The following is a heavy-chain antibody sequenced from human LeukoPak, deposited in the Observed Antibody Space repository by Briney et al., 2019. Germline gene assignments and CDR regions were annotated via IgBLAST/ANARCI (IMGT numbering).Heavy chain of an antibody. CDR2: INPNSGGT. CDR3: ARDDSQWLRLGLGFDY. V-gene: IGHV1-2*02. J-gene: IGHJ4*02. CDR1: GYTLTELS. D-gene: IGHD5-12*01. Sequence: ASVKVSCKVSGYTLTELSMHWVRQAPGQGLEWMGWINPNSGGTNYAQKFQGRVTMTRDTSISTAYMELSRLRSDDTAVYYCARDDSQWLRLGLGFDYWGQGTLVTVSS.